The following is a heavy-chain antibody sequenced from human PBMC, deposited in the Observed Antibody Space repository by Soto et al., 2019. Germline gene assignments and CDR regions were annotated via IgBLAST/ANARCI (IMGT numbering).Heavy chain of an antibody. J-gene: IGHJ6*02. V-gene: IGHV3-30-3*01. D-gene: IGHD3-3*01. CDR3: ARDSAVTYYDFWSGYYAPLGMDF. CDR1: WVTFSIYA. Sequence: LXLSCAASWVTFSIYAMHWVLHAPGKGLEWVAVISYDGSNKYYADSVKGRFTISRDNSKNTLYLQMNSLRAEDTAVYYCARDSAVTYYDFWSGYYAPLGMDFWGQGTTVTVSS. CDR2: ISYDGSNK.